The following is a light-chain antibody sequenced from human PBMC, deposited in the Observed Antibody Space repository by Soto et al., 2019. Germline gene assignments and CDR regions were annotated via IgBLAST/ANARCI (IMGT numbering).Light chain of an antibody. CDR2: GAS. J-gene: IGKJ1*01. CDR3: QQYGSAPMT. CDR1: QSVSSSY. V-gene: IGKV3-20*01. Sequence: EIVLTQYPGTLSLSPGEIATLSCRSIQSVSSSYLAWYQQKPGQAPRLLIYGASSRATGIPDRFSGSGSGTDFTLTISRLEPEDFEVYYCQQYGSAPMTFGQGTKVDIK.